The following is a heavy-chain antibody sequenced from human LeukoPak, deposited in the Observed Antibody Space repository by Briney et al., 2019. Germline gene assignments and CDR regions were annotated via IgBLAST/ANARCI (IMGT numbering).Heavy chain of an antibody. CDR2: IYYSGST. CDR1: GGSISSYY. CDR3: ARVRRSVTTHDAFDI. V-gene: IGHV4-59*12. J-gene: IGHJ3*02. Sequence: SETLSLTCTVSGGSISSYYWSWIRQPPGKGLEWIGYIYYSGSTNYNPSLKSRVTISVDTSKNQFSLKLSSVTAADTAVYYCARVRRSVTTHDAFDIWGQGTMVTVSS. D-gene: IGHD4-17*01.